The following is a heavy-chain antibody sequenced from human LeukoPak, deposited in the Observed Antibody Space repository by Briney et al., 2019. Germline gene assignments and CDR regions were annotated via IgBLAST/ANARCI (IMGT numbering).Heavy chain of an antibody. D-gene: IGHD3-22*01. J-gene: IGHJ4*02. Sequence: PSETLSLTCTVSGGSISSSNWWSWVRQPPGKGLEWIGEIYHSGSTNYNPSLKSRVTISVDKSKNQFSLKLSSVTAADTAVYYCARGIIPSITMIVVVFDYWGQGTLVTVSS. CDR3: ARGIIPSITMIVVVFDY. CDR1: GGSISSSNW. V-gene: IGHV4-4*02. CDR2: IYHSGST.